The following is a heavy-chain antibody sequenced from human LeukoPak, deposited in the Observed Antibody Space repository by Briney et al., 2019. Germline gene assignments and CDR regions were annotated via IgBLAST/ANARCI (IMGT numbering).Heavy chain of an antibody. J-gene: IGHJ6*03. V-gene: IGHV1-18*01. D-gene: IGHD4-17*01. CDR3: PTVDGYYYYYMDV. CDR1: GYTFTSNG. CDR2: INPDTDNT. Sequence: VASVKVSCKALGYTFTSNGIIWVRQAPGQGLEWMGWINPDTDNTEYGQTFQGRLTMTTYTSTSTIYMDRRSLRPDDTAGFYLPTVDGYYYYYMDVSDKGTTVTVSS.